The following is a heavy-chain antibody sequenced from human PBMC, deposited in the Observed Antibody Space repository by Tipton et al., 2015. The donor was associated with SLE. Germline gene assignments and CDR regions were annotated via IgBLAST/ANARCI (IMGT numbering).Heavy chain of an antibody. CDR3: ARISYYGLVHS. CDR2: ISDSGST. D-gene: IGHD3-10*01. V-gene: IGHV4-31*02. Sequence: LRLSCTVSGGSISSANHRWTWIRQHPGKGLEWIGYISDSGSTQHTSSLKSRVTISVDTSQNQFSLKLSSVTAADTAVYYCARISYYGLVHSWGQGTLVTVSS. CDR1: GGSISSANHR. J-gene: IGHJ4*02.